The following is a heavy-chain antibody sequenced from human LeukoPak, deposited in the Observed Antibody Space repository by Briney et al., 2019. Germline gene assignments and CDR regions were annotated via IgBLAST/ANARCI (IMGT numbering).Heavy chain of an antibody. CDR2: IKRKTDGGTT. V-gene: IGHV3-15*01. D-gene: IGHD2-8*02. CDR3: TTRTDSTGILAY. Sequence: KPGGSLRLPCAASGFTFSNAWMTWVRQAPGKGLEWVGRIKRKTDGGTTDYAAPVKGRFTISRDDSKNTLFLQMNNLQTEDTAVYYCTTRTDSTGILAYWGQGTLVTVSS. J-gene: IGHJ4*02. CDR1: GFTFSNAW.